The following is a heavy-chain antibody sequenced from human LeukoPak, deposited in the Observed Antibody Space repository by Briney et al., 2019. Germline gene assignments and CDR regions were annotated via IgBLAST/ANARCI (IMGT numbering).Heavy chain of an antibody. CDR1: GFTFSSYG. V-gene: IGHV3-33*01. Sequence: GGSLRLSCAASGFTFSSYGMHWVRQAPGKGLEWVAVIWYDGSNKYYADSVKGRFTISRDNAKNSLYLQMNSLRVEDTAVYYCTRDMPFGGYWGQGTLVTVSS. J-gene: IGHJ4*02. CDR2: IWYDGSNK. CDR3: TRDMPFGGY. D-gene: IGHD3-16*01.